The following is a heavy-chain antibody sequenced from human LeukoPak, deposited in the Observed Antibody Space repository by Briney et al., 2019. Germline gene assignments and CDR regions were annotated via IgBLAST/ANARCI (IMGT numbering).Heavy chain of an antibody. J-gene: IGHJ6*02. CDR2: IYYSGST. CDR3: ARDSDDLYGMDV. Sequence: PSGTLSLTCTVSGGSISSGGYYWSWIRQHPGKGLEWIGYIYYSGSTYYNPSLKSRVTISVDTSKNQFSLKLSSVTAADTAVYYCARDSDDLYGMDVWGQGTTVTVSS. V-gene: IGHV4-31*03. D-gene: IGHD2-21*02. CDR1: GGSISSGGYY.